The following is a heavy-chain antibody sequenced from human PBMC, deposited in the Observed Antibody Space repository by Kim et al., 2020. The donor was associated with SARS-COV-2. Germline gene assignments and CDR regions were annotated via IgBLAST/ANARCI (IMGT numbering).Heavy chain of an antibody. Sequence: TKYHADAGRGRFTISRDKARNSVYLQMNGLRAEDTAVYYCSRDADGNLDLWGQGTLVTVSS. CDR2: TK. J-gene: IGHJ5*02. D-gene: IGHD1-1*01. V-gene: IGHV3-11*04. CDR3: SRDADGNLDL.